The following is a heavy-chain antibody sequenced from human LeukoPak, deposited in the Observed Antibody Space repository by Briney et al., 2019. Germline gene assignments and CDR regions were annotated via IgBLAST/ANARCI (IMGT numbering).Heavy chain of an antibody. CDR2: IYSSGST. V-gene: IGHV4-59*01. D-gene: IGHD3-10*01. J-gene: IGHJ6*03. CDR1: GGSIRGYY. Sequence: SETLSLTCNVSGGSIRGYYWSWIRQPPGKGLEWIGNIYSSGSTNYNPSLKSRVTMSVDTSKNQFSLTVSSVTAADTAVYYCARVFDSGSQAYFYYMDVWGKGTTVTISS. CDR3: ARVFDSGSQAYFYYMDV.